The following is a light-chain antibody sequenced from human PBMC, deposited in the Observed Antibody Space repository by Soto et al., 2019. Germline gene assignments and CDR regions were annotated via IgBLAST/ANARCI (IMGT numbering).Light chain of an antibody. J-gene: IGKJ1*01. CDR2: GAS. CDR1: QSVSSRY. V-gene: IGKV3-15*01. Sequence: EIVLTQSPGTLSLSPGERATLSCRASQSVSSRYLAWYQHKPGQAPRLLIYGASTRATGIPARFSGSGSGTEFTLTISSLQSEDFAVYYCQQYNNWPPTWTFGQGTKVDI. CDR3: QQYNNWPPTWT.